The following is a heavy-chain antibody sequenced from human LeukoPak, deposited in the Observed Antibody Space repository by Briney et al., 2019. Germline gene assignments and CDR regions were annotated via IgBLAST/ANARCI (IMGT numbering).Heavy chain of an antibody. CDR1: GGSISSSSYY. Sequence: SETLSLTCTVSGGSISSSSYYWRWIRQPPGKGLEWIGGNYYSGNTYHNPSVKSRVTISVETSKNQCSLKLRPATAADTAVYYCAGHLAVAAIAAPYWGQGTLVTVSS. J-gene: IGHJ4*02. V-gene: IGHV4-39*07. D-gene: IGHD6-19*01. CDR3: AGHLAVAAIAAPY. CDR2: NYYSGNT.